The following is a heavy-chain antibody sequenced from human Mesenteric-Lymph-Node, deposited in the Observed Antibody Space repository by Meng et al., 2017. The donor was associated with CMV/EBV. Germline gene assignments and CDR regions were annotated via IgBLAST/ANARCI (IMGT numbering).Heavy chain of an antibody. V-gene: IGHV3-7*01. D-gene: IGHD3-3*01. CDR3: VRDRYYDFWSGYYYDGFDF. Sequence: GESLKISCAASGLTVSNNYMSWVRQAPGKGLEWVANIKQDGSEKYYVDSVKGRFTVSRDNAKKSLYLQMNSLRAEDTAVYYCVRDRYYDFWSGYYYDGFDFWGQGTMVTVSS. CDR1: GLTVSNNY. CDR2: IKQDGSEK. J-gene: IGHJ3*01.